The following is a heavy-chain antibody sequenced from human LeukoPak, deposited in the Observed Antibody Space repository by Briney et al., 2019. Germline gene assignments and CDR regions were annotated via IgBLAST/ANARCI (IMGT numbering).Heavy chain of an antibody. CDR3: ARGSLISSSPPFDY. J-gene: IGHJ4*02. CDR2: INAGNGNT. D-gene: IGHD6-6*01. CDR1: GYTFTSYA. Sequence: ASVKVSCKASGYTFTSYAMHWVRQAPGQRLEWMGWINAGNGNTKYSQEFQGRVTITRDTSASTAYMELSSLRSEDMAVYYCARGSLISSSPPFDYWGQGTLVTVSS. V-gene: IGHV1-3*03.